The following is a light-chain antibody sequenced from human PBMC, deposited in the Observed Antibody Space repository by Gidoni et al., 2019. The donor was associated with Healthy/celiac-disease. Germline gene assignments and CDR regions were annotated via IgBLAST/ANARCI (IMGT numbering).Light chain of an antibody. Sequence: SSELNQDPAVSVALGQTVRITCQVDSLRSYYASWYQQTPGQAPVLVIYGKNNRPSGIPDRFSGSSSGNTASLTITGAQAEDEADYYCNSRDSSGNHVVFGGGTKLTVL. V-gene: IGLV3-19*01. CDR2: GKN. CDR3: NSRDSSGNHVV. CDR1: SLRSYY. J-gene: IGLJ2*01.